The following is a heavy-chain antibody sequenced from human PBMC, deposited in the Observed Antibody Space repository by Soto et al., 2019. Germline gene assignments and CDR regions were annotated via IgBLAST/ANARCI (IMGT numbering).Heavy chain of an antibody. Sequence: GGSLRLSCAASGFPFSSYAMSWVRQAPGRGLDWVSAIRGSGDITCCAGSVKGRFTISRDNSKNTLYLQMNSLRAEDTAVYYCAVHGYDYWGQGTQVTVSS. CDR2: IRGSGDIT. D-gene: IGHD1-1*01. CDR1: GFPFSSYA. J-gene: IGHJ4*02. CDR3: AVHGYDY. V-gene: IGHV3-23*01.